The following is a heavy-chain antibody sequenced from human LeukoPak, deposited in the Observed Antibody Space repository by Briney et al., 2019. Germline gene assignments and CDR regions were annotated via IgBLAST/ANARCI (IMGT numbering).Heavy chain of an antibody. CDR1: GGSISSGGYY. V-gene: IGHV4-31*03. J-gene: IGHJ4*02. Sequence: PSQTLSLTCTVSGGSISSGGYYWSWISQHPGKGLEWIGYIYYSGSTYYNPSLKSRVTISVDTSKNQFSLKLSSVTAADTAVYYCARAYCSSTSCYPYYFDYWGQGTLVTVSS. D-gene: IGHD2-2*01. CDR3: ARAYCSSTSCYPYYFDY. CDR2: IYYSGST.